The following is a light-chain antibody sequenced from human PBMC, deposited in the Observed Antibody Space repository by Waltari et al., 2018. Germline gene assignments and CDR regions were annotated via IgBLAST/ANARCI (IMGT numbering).Light chain of an antibody. V-gene: IGLV1-44*01. J-gene: IGLJ2*01. CDR1: SSNIGSNA. CDR3: AAWDESLNGVVV. Sequence: QSVLTQPHSVSGTPGQRVIIPCSGSSSNIGSNAVNWYQQLPGTAPKLLIYSTNPRPSGVPNRFSGSKSGTSGSLAISGLQSEDEGDYYCAAWDESLNGVVVFGGGTKLTVL. CDR2: STN.